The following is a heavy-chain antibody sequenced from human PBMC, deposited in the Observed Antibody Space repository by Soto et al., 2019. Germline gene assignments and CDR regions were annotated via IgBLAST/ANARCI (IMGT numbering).Heavy chain of an antibody. J-gene: IGHJ4*02. CDR2: IHYSGST. D-gene: IGHD4-17*01. Sequence: SETLSLTCTVSGGSISSYYWSWIRRPPGKGLEWIGYIHYSGSTNYNPSLKSRVTISADTSKNQFSLKLSSVTAADTAVYYCARDRGNDYGDLYPFDYWGQGTLVTVSS. CDR1: GGSISSYY. V-gene: IGHV4-59*01. CDR3: ARDRGNDYGDLYPFDY.